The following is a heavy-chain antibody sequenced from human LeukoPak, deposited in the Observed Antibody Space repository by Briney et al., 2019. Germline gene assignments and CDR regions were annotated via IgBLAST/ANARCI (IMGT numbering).Heavy chain of an antibody. CDR2: ISSSGSTI. D-gene: IGHD2-15*01. CDR3: AKGLRGYCSGGSCYRTDC. Sequence: GRSLRLSCAASGFTSSSYEMNWVRQAPGKGLEWVSYISSSGSTIYYADSVKGRFTISRDNSKNTLYLQMNSLRAEDTAVYYCAKGLRGYCSGGSCYRTDCWGQGTPVTVSS. J-gene: IGHJ4*02. CDR1: GFTSSSYE. V-gene: IGHV3-48*03.